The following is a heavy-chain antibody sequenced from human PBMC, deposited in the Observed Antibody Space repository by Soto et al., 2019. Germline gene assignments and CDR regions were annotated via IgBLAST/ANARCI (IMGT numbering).Heavy chain of an antibody. CDR1: GFSFPNYA. CDR2: ISDVGAAT. CDR3: VKGSRPIPNVSGLIYGRY. J-gene: IGHJ4*02. Sequence: GGSLRLSCAASGFSFPNYAMTWVRQAPGKWLEWVSSISDVGAATYSADSVKGRFTISRDDSRNTLYLQMDNLRAEDTAVYFCVKGSRPIPNVSGLIYGRYWGQGXPVTVSS. V-gene: IGHV3-23*01. D-gene: IGHD6-19*01.